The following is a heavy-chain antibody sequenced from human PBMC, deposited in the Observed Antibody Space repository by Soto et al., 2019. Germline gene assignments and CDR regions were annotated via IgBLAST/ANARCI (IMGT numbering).Heavy chain of an antibody. CDR3: ARDRLMATAGTARHYFGLDV. Sequence: SETLSLTCSVSGGSISSGPYYWGWIRQPPGRGLEWIGGIFSSGSASYNSSLKSRVTIFVDTSKNQFSLNLSSVTAADTAVYYCARDRLMATAGTARHYFGLDVWGQGTTVTVSS. D-gene: IGHD5-18*01. CDR2: IFSSGSA. V-gene: IGHV4-39*07. CDR1: GGSISSGPYY. J-gene: IGHJ6*02.